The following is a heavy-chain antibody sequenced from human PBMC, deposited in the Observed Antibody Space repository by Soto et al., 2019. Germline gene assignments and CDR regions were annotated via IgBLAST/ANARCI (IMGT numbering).Heavy chain of an antibody. D-gene: IGHD6-19*01. CDR1: GGSISSYY. Sequence: SETLSLTCTVSGGSISSYYWSWIRQPPGKGLEWIGYIYYSGSTNYNPSLKSRVTISVDTSKNQFSLKLSSVTAADTAVYYCARGLAVAGTYDYWGQGTLVTGSS. CDR2: IYYSGST. J-gene: IGHJ4*02. CDR3: ARGLAVAGTYDY. V-gene: IGHV4-59*01.